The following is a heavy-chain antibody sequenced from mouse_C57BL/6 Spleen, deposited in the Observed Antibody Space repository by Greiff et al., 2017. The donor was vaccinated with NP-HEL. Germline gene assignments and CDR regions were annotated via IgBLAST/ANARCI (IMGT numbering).Heavy chain of an antibody. D-gene: IGHD2-4*01. J-gene: IGHJ2*01. CDR2: ISSGGSYP. Sequence: EVKLVESGGDLVKPGGSLKLSCAASGFTFSSYGMSWVRQTPDKRLEWVATISSGGSYPYYPDSVKGRFTISRDNAKNTLYLQMSSLKSEDTAMYYCARLPYDYDEGYCDYWGQGTTLTVSS. CDR3: ARLPYDYDEGYCDY. V-gene: IGHV5-6*01. CDR1: GFTFSSYG.